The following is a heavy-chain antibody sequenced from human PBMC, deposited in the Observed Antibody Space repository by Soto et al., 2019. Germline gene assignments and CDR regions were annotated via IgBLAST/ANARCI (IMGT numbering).Heavy chain of an antibody. CDR1: GFTFSRYV. CDR2: ISSDGRTK. D-gene: IGHD2-21*01. J-gene: IGHJ4*02. V-gene: IGHV3-30-3*01. Sequence: QVQLVESGGGVVQPGTSLRLSCATSGFTFSRYVMHWVRQPPGKGPEWVAQISSDGRTKFYADSVKGRFTISRDNSEDTVYVQMNSLRGDDTAVYFCARGFNEAPGVGVYWGQGTPVSVSS. CDR3: ARGFNEAPGVGVY.